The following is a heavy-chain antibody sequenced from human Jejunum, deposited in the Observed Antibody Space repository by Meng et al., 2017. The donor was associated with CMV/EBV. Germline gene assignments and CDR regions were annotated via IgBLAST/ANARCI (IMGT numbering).Heavy chain of an antibody. CDR1: GGSFTTYS. V-gene: IGHV4-4*07. Sequence: LEGSGPGVVKPSETLSLACTVSGGSFTTYSWSWIRQRAGKGLEWIGRIINSGSTNYNPSLRSRVIMSVDTSKNQFFLKLRSVTAADTAVYFCAKGYGNSFEYWGQGSLVTVSS. D-gene: IGHD3-16*01. CDR2: IINSGST. CDR3: AKGYGNSFEY. J-gene: IGHJ4*02.